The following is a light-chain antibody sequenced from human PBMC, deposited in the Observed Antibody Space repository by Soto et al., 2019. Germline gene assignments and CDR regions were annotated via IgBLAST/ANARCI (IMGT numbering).Light chain of an antibody. Sequence: EIVLTQSPGTLSLSPGERATLSCRASQSFSSSYLAWYQQKPGQAPRLLIYGASSRATGIPDRFSGSGSGTDCTLTISRLEPEDFAVYYCQCYGSSPVTFGPGTKVDIK. CDR3: QCYGSSPVT. CDR2: GAS. CDR1: QSFSSSY. J-gene: IGKJ3*01. V-gene: IGKV3-20*01.